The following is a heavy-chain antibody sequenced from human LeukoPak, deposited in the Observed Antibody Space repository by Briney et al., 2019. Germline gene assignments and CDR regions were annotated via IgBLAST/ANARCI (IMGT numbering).Heavy chain of an antibody. V-gene: IGHV3-66*01. CDR1: GFTVSSNY. CDR2: IYSGGST. Sequence: GGSLRLSCAASGFTVSSNYMSWVRQAPGKGLEWVSVIYSGGSTYYAGSVKGRFTISRDNSKNTLYLQMNSLRAEDTAVYYCARDGGSGSYYNENPFDYWGQGTLVTVSS. D-gene: IGHD3-10*01. CDR3: ARDGGSGSYYNENPFDY. J-gene: IGHJ4*02.